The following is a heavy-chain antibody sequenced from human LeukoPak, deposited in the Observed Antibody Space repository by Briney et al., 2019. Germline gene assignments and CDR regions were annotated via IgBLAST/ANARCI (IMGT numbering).Heavy chain of an antibody. Sequence: GGSLRLSCAAYGFTFSSYEMNWVRQAPGKGLEWVSYISRSSSTIYYADSVKGRFTISRDNAKNSLYPQMNSLRAEDTAVYYCARLTYSSGWFDYWGQGTLVTVSS. J-gene: IGHJ4*02. CDR2: ISRSSSTI. CDR1: GFTFSSYE. CDR3: ARLTYSSGWFDY. D-gene: IGHD6-19*01. V-gene: IGHV3-48*03.